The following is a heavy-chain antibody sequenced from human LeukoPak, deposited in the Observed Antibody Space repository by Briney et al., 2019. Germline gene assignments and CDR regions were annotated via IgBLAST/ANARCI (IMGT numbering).Heavy chain of an antibody. J-gene: IGHJ5*01. D-gene: IGHD1-26*01. CDR3: ARSSLVGATPPDS. CDR2: IYYSGST. Sequence: SETLSLTCTVSGGSISSGDYYWSWIRQPPGKGLEWIGYIYYSGSTYYNPSLKSRVTTSVDTSKNQFSLKLSSVTAADTAVYYCARSSLVGATPPDSWGQGTLVTVSS. V-gene: IGHV4-30-4*01. CDR1: GGSISSGDYY.